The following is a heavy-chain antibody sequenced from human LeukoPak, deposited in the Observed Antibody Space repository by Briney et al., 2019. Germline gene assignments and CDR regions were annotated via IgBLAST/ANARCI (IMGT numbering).Heavy chain of an antibody. V-gene: IGHV3-66*01. CDR3: VRTPLGNYYLNGMDV. CDR1: GFTVSNNY. J-gene: IGHJ6*02. CDR2: IYSGGST. D-gene: IGHD3-10*01. Sequence: PGGSLRLSCAASGFTVSNNYMSWVRQAPGKGLEWVSVIYSGGSTHYADSVKGRFTISRDNSKNTLSLQMNSLRVEDTAVYYCVRTPLGNYYLNGMDVWGQGTTVTVSS.